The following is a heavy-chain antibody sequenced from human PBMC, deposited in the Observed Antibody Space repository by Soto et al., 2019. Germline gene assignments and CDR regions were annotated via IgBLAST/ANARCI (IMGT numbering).Heavy chain of an antibody. J-gene: IGHJ4*02. Sequence: SLRLSCVVSGFSVSGSSIFWVRQATGKGLEWVSLMHRGGSTDNADSVKGRFTTSRGKSKNTLYLHMNGLRVEDTAVYYCARVNTTLVDHFDCWGQGTLVTVSS. D-gene: IGHD5-18*01. CDR3: ARVNTTLVDHFDC. CDR1: GFSVSGSS. V-gene: IGHV3-53*01. CDR2: MHRGGST.